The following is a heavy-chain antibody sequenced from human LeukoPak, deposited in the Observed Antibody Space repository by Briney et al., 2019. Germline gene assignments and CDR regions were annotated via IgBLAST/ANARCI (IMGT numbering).Heavy chain of an antibody. J-gene: IGHJ6*03. CDR2: INPSGGTT. CDR3: ARSSGRSPNRDYMDV. CDR1: VYSY. Sequence: GASVKVSCKASVYSYMHWVRQAPGQGLEWMGIINPSGGTTNYAQRFQGRVTMTRDTSTSTVYMELSSLRSEDTAVYYCARSSGRSPNRDYMDVWGKGTTVTISS. D-gene: IGHD1-14*01. V-gene: IGHV1-46*01.